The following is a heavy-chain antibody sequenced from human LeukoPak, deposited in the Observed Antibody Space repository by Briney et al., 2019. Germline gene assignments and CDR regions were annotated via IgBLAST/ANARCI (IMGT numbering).Heavy chain of an antibody. V-gene: IGHV4-34*01. CDR2: INHSGST. CDR3: ASCSGGSCYSSPFDY. D-gene: IGHD2-15*01. J-gene: IGHJ4*02. Sequence: PSETLSLTCAVYGGSFSGYYWSWIRQPPGEGLEWIGEINHSGSTNYNPSLKSRVTISVDTSKNQFSLKLSSVTAADTAVYYCASCSGGSCYSSPFDYWGQGTLVTVSS. CDR1: GGSFSGYY.